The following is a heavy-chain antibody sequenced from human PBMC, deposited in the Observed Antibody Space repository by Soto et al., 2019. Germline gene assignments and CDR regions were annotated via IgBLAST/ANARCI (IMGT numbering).Heavy chain of an antibody. Sequence: EVQLLESGGGLVQPGASLRLSCAASGFTFSSYAMSWVRQAPGKGLEWVSVISGSDDSTYYADSVKGRFTISRDNSKNTLYLQMNSLRAVDTAVYYCAKRSSSSTFDYWGQGTLVTVSS. V-gene: IGHV3-23*01. CDR3: AKRSSSSTFDY. D-gene: IGHD6-6*01. CDR1: GFTFSSYA. J-gene: IGHJ4*02. CDR2: ISGSDDST.